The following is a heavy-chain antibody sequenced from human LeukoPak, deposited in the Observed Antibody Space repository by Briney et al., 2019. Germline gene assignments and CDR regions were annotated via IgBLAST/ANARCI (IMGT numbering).Heavy chain of an antibody. V-gene: IGHV3-7*01. CDR2: INEYGNDK. D-gene: IGHD1-26*01. CDR1: GIPFRAFF. J-gene: IGHJ6*02. Sequence: GGSLRLSCEGSGIPFRAFFMNWVRLVPGKGLEWVANINEYGNDKRYVDSVKGRFTTSRDNAKNSMYLQVNSLRVEDTAAYYCAKASGSFHFYYYGMDVWGQGTTVTVSS. CDR3: AKASGSFHFYYYGMDV.